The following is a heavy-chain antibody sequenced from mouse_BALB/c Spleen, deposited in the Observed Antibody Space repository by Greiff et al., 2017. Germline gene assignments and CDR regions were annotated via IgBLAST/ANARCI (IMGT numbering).Heavy chain of an antibody. CDR3: ARNDYSWFAY. D-gene: IGHD2-4*01. V-gene: IGHV1-12*01. Sequence: LQQPGAELVKPGASVKMSCKASGYTFTSYNMHWVKQTPGQGLEWIGAIYPGNGDTSYNQKFKGKATLTADKSSSTAYMQLSSLTSEDSAVYYCARNDYSWFAYWGQGTLVTVSA. CDR1: GYTFTSYN. J-gene: IGHJ3*01. CDR2: IYPGNGDT.